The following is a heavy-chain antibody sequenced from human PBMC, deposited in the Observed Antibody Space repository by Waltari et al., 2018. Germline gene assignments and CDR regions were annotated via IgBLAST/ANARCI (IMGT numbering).Heavy chain of an antibody. V-gene: IGHV3-73*02. Sequence: EVHLVESGGGLVQPGGSLKISCAASGFNFNMSTIHWVRQAPGKGLEWSGRIRSKINKDATAYGASVKDRFSISRDDSRNTAFLEMNSLKTDDSAVYYCAKQKTWGANDFWGQGTLVTVST. J-gene: IGHJ4*01. CDR3: AKQKTWGANDF. CDR1: GFNFNMST. CDR2: IRSKINKDAT. D-gene: IGHD1-26*01.